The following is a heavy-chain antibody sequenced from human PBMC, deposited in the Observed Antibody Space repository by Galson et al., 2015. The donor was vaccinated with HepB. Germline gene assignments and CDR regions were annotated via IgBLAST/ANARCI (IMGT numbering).Heavy chain of an antibody. CDR2: INPNSGGT. CDR3: ARGAPWVVPKEEWPKGLDY. D-gene: IGHD3-3*01. CDR1: GYTFTGYY. V-gene: IGHV1-2*02. Sequence: SVKVSCKASGYTFTGYYMHWVRQAPGQGLEWMGWINPNSGGTNYAQKFQGRVTMTRDTSISTAYMELSRLRSDDTAVYYCARGAPWVVPKEEWPKGLDYWGQGTLVTVSS. J-gene: IGHJ4*02.